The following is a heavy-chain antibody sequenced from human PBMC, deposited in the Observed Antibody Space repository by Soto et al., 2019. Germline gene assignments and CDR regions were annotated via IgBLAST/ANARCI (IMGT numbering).Heavy chain of an antibody. D-gene: IGHD1-1*01. CDR1: GYSFSTYG. V-gene: IGHV1-18*01. Sequence: QAQLVQSGAEVKNPGASVKVSCKASGYSFSTYGVSWIRQAPGQGLEWMGWNSADNGNTNYAERFKGRLTMTTDTTTNTAFMELRSRRSDDTAIYVGARDGTPYNGFDPWGQGTLVTVSS. CDR2: NSADNGNT. J-gene: IGHJ5*02. CDR3: ARDGTPYNGFDP.